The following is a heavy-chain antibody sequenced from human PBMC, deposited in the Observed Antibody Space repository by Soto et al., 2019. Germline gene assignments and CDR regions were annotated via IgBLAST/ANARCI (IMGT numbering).Heavy chain of an antibody. D-gene: IGHD6-13*01. V-gene: IGHV6-1*01. J-gene: IGHJ5*02. CDR2: TYYRSMWYN. CDR3: ATELQQDEGNWFDH. CDR1: GDSVSSNSAA. Sequence: PSQTLSLTCAISGDSVSSNSAAWNWIRQSPSRGLEWLGRTYYRSMWYNDYAVSVKSRIIINPDTSKTQFSLQLKAVTTKDTAVYYCATELQQDEGNWFDHWGKRTLLTVSS.